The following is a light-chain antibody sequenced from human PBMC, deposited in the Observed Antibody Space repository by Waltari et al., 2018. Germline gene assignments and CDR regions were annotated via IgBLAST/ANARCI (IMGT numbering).Light chain of an antibody. CDR1: QSVSSIS. CDR2: GAS. Sequence: CRASQSVSSISLVWHQQKPGQAPRLVMSGASSSATGIPDRFSGSGSGTDFSLTISRLEPEDFAMYYCQQYDSSPLTFGEGTKVELK. CDR3: QQYDSSPLT. J-gene: IGKJ4*01. V-gene: IGKV3-20*01.